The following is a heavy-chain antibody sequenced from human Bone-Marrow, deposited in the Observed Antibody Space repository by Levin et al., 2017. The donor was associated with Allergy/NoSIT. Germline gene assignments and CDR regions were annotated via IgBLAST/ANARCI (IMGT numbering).Heavy chain of an antibody. D-gene: IGHD5-12*01. V-gene: IGHV3-7*04. J-gene: IGHJ4*02. Sequence: GESLKISCAASGFTFSSYWMSWVRQAPGKGLEWVANIKQDGSEKYYVDSVKGRFTISRDNAKNSLYLQMNSLRAEDTAVYYCARERVYSGYDSGYFDYWGQGTLVTVSS. CDR1: GFTFSSYW. CDR3: ARERVYSGYDSGYFDY. CDR2: IKQDGSEK.